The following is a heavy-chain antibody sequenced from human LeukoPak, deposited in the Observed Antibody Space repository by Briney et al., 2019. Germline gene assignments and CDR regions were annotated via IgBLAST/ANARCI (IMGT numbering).Heavy chain of an antibody. V-gene: IGHV3-21*01. J-gene: IGHJ4*02. CDR2: ISSSSDYI. Sequence: GGSLRLSCAASEFTFNTYSMNWVRQAPGKGLEWVSSISSSSDYIYYADSVKGRFTISRDNAKNSLYLQMNSLRAEDTAVYYCARGYYYDSSGYDYWGQGTLVTVSS. CDR1: EFTFNTYS. D-gene: IGHD3-22*01. CDR3: ARGYYYDSSGYDY.